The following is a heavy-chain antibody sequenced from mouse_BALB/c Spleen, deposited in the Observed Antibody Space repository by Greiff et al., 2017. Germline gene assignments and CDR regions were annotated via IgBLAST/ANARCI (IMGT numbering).Heavy chain of an antibody. J-gene: IGHJ1*01. D-gene: IGHD4-1*01. V-gene: IGHV1S29*02. CDR2: IYPYNGGT. CDR1: GYTFTDYN. Sequence: VQLKESGPELVKPGASVKISCKASGYTFTDYNMHWVKQSHGKSLEWIGYIYPYNGGTGYNQKFKSKATLTVDNSSSTAYMELRSLTSEDSAVYYCARAGTGAYWYFDVWGAGTTVTVSS. CDR3: ARAGTGAYWYFDV.